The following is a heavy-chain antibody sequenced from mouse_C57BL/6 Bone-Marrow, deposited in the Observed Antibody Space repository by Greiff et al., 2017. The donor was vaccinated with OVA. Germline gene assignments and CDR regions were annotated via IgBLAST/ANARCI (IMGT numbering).Heavy chain of an antibody. V-gene: IGHV1-26*01. J-gene: IGHJ2*01. Sequence: VQLQQSGPELVKPGASVKISCKASGYTFTDYYMNWVKQSHGKSLEWIGDINPNNGGTSYNQKFKGKATLTVDKSSSTAYMELRSLTSEDSAVYYCARSYYGSSYYYFDYWGQGTTLTVSS. D-gene: IGHD1-1*01. CDR2: INPNNGGT. CDR1: GYTFTDYY. CDR3: ARSYYGSSYYYFDY.